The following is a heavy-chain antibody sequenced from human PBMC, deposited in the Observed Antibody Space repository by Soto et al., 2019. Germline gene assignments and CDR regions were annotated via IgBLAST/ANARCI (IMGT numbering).Heavy chain of an antibody. V-gene: IGHV3-33*01. D-gene: IGHD3-3*02. Sequence: VQLLESGGGLVQPGRSPRLSCAAPGFTFSSFGMHWVREAPGKGLEWVALIWHDGTFTHYADSVKGRFTISRDNSKNMLYLQMNSLRADDTAVYYCARDRHFRGGPDDIWGQGTMVTVSS. CDR3: ARDRHFRGGPDDI. CDR2: IWHDGTFT. CDR1: GFTFSSFG. J-gene: IGHJ3*02.